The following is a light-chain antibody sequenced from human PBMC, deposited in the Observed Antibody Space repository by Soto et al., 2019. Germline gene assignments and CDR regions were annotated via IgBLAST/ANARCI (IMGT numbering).Light chain of an antibody. V-gene: IGKV3-15*01. CDR3: QQYDNWPRT. CDR2: GAS. CDR1: QSVRSN. J-gene: IGKJ1*01. Sequence: ETVMTQSPATLSVSPGERATLSCRASQSVRSNLAWYQQKPGQAPRLLIYGASTRATGFPARFSGSGSGTEFTLTISSLQSEDFAVYYCQQYDNWPRTFGQGTKVEIK.